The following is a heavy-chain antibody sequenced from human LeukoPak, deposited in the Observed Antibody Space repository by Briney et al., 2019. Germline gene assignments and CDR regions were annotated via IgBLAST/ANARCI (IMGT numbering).Heavy chain of an antibody. CDR3: ARDNDFWSGYYKFDY. J-gene: IGHJ4*02. V-gene: IGHV4-4*07. Sequence: PSETLSLTCTVSGGSISSYYWSWIRQPAGKGLEWIGRIYTSGSTNYNPSLKSRVTMSVDTSKNQFSLKLSSVTAADTAVYYCARDNDFWSGYYKFDYWGQGTLVTVSS. D-gene: IGHD3-3*01. CDR1: GGSISSYY. CDR2: IYTSGST.